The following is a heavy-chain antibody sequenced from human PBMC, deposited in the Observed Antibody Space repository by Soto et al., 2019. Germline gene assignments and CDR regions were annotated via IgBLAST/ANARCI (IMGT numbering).Heavy chain of an antibody. CDR3: ERSPGVCDS. CDR2: LVPVFGTA. D-gene: IGHD2-21*01. Sequence: QVQLVQSGAEVKKPGSSVKVSCKASGGTFSSLAISWVRQAPGQGLEWMGGLVPVFGTANYAQKFQDRVTITADKSTSTSYMELSSLRSEDTDVYYCERSPGVCDSWGQGTLVTVSS. V-gene: IGHV1-69*06. CDR1: GGTFSSLA. J-gene: IGHJ5*02.